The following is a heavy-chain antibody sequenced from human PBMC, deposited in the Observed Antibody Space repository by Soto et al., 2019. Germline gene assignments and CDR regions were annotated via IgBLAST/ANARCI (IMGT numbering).Heavy chain of an antibody. D-gene: IGHD3-22*01. J-gene: IGHJ3*02. Sequence: VQLQQWGAGLLKPSETLSLTCAVYGGSFSDYYWSWIRLIPGKGLEWIGEINYNGGANYNPSLKSRVTMSVDTSKNQFSVKMRFVTAAETALYYCARPANAHSASSGYHHDAIDIWGQGRKVTVSS. CDR2: INYNGGA. CDR3: ARPANAHSASSGYHHDAIDI. CDR1: GGSFSDYY. V-gene: IGHV4-34*01.